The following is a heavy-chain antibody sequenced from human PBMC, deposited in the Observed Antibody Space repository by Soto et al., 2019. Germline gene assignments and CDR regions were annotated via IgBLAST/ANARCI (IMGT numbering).Heavy chain of an antibody. J-gene: IGHJ4*02. CDR3: ARQEAITMIVVVITN. CDR2: IYYSGST. V-gene: IGHV4-39*01. Sequence: QLQLQESGPGLVKPSETLSLTCTVSGGSISSSSSYYWGWIRQPPGKGLEWIGSIYYSGSTYYNPSLKGRVTISADTSKNQFSLKLSSVIVADTAVYYCARQEAITMIVVVITNWGQGTLVTVSS. CDR1: GGSISSSSSYY. D-gene: IGHD3-22*01.